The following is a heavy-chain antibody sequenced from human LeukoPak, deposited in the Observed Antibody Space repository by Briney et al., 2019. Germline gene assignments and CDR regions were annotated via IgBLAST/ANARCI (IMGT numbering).Heavy chain of an antibody. Sequence: GGSLRLSCAASGFTFSNYWMHWVRRAPGKGLVWVSRINTDGSTTTYADSVKGRFTISRDNAKNTLFLQMNSLRAEDTAVYYCAREVYDSSGYFHDYWGQGTLVTVSS. J-gene: IGHJ4*02. CDR3: AREVYDSSGYFHDY. D-gene: IGHD3-22*01. CDR1: GFTFSNYW. V-gene: IGHV3-74*01. CDR2: INTDGSTT.